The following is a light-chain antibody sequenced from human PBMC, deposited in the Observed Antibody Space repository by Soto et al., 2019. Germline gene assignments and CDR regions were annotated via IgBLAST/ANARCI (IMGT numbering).Light chain of an antibody. J-gene: IGKJ1*01. CDR2: DAS. CDR1: QSISSW. V-gene: IGKV1-5*01. CDR3: QQYNSYS. Sequence: DIQMTQSPSTLSASVGDRVTITCRASQSISSWLAWYQQKPGKAPKLLIYDASSLESGVPSRFSGSGSGTEFTLTISSLQPDDFATYYCQQYNSYSFGQGTKL.